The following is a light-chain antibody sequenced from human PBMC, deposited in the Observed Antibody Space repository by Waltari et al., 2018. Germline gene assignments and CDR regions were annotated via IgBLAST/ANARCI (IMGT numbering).Light chain of an antibody. CDR1: SRDVGCYNL. CDR2: EGS. J-gene: IGLJ3*02. CDR3: CSYAGSSTFWV. Sequence: QSALTQPASVSGSPGQSITISCPGTSRDVGCYNLVPWYQQHPGKAPKLMIYEGSKRPSGVSNRFSGSKSGNTASLTISGLQAEDEADYYCCSYAGSSTFWVFGGGTKLTVL. V-gene: IGLV2-23*03.